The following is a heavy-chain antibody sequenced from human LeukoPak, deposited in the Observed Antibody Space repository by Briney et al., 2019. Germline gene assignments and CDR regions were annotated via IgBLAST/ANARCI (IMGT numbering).Heavy chain of an antibody. CDR3: ARGFVEYSSGWYWFDP. CDR2: IYYSGST. Sequence: PSQTLSLTCTVSGGSISSGGYYWSWIRQHPGKGLEWIGYIYYSGSTYYNPSLKSRVTISVDTSKNQFSLKLSSVTAADTAVYYCARGFVEYSSGWYWFDPWGQGTLVTVSS. J-gene: IGHJ5*02. D-gene: IGHD6-13*01. CDR1: GGSISSGGYY. V-gene: IGHV4-31*03.